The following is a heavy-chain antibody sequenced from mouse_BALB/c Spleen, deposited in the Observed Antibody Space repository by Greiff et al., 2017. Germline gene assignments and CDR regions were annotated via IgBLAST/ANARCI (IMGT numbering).Heavy chain of an antibody. J-gene: IGHJ2*01. CDR3: AREDYGFDY. V-gene: IGHV1-14*01. Sequence: VQLQQSGPELVKPGASVKMSCKASGYTFTSSVMHWVKQKPGQGLEWIGYMNPYNDGTKYNEKFIGKATLTTDKSSSTSYMELSSLTAEDSAVYYWAREDYGFDYWGQGTTLTVSS. CDR2: MNPYNDGT. CDR1: GYTFTSSV. D-gene: IGHD2-4*01.